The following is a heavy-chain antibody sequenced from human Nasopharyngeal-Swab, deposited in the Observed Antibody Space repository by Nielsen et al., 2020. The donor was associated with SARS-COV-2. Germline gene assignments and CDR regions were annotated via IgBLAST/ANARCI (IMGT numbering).Heavy chain of an antibody. CDR1: GYSFTSYW. Sequence: GGSLRLSCKGSGYSFTSYWIGWVRQMPGKGLEWMGIIYPGDSDTRYSPSFQGQVTISADKSISTAYLQWSSLKASDTAMYYCARHSRDYYDSSGYYFDYWGQGTLVTVSS. D-gene: IGHD3-22*01. CDR2: IYPGDSDT. CDR3: ARHSRDYYDSSGYYFDY. V-gene: IGHV5-51*01. J-gene: IGHJ4*02.